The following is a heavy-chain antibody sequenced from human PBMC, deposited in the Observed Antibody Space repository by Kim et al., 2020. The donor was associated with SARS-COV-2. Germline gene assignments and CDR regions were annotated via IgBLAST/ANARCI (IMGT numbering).Heavy chain of an antibody. Sequence: EDGSEKYYVDSVKGRLTIYRDNAKNSLYLQMDSLRAEDTAVYYCVAGQSYWGQGTLLTVSS. V-gene: IGHV3-7*01. D-gene: IGHD6-13*01. CDR2: EDGSEK. CDR3: VAGQSY. J-gene: IGHJ4*02.